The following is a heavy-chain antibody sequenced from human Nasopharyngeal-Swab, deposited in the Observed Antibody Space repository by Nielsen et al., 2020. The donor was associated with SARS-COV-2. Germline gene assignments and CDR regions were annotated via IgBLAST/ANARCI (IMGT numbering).Heavy chain of an antibody. CDR1: GFTFSSYG. V-gene: IGHV3-30*18. CDR3: AKDWGLTMIVVAYDAFDI. J-gene: IGHJ3*02. CDR2: ISYDGSSK. D-gene: IGHD3-22*01. Sequence: GESLKISCAASGFTFSSYGMHWVRQAPGKGLEWVAVISYDGSSKYYTDSVKGRFTISRDNSKNTLYLQMNSLRADDTAVYYCAKDWGLTMIVVAYDAFDIWGHGTLVTVSS.